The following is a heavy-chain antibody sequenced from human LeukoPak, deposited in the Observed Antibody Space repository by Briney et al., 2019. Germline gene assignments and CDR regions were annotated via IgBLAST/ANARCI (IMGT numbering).Heavy chain of an antibody. CDR2: IYTSGTT. CDR1: GGSISSYY. CDR3: ARGGYCGGDCYFYY. V-gene: IGHV4-4*07. J-gene: IGHJ4*02. Sequence: SETLSLTCTVSGGSISSYYWSWIRQPAGKGLEWIGRIYTSGTTHYNPSLKSRVTISVDTSKNQFSLKLSSVTAADTAVYYCARGGYCGGDCYFYYWGQGTLVTVSS. D-gene: IGHD2-21*02.